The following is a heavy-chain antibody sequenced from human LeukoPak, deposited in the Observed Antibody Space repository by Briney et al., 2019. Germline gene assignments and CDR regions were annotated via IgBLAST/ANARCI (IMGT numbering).Heavy chain of an antibody. V-gene: IGHV3-21*01. J-gene: IGHJ3*02. CDR3: ARDRGSSGWYGTFGI. CDR2: ISSSSSYI. Sequence: GGSLRLSCAASGFTFSTYSMNWVRQAPGKGLEWVSSISSSSSYIFYADSVKGRFTISRDNAKNSLYLQMNSLRAEDTAVYYCARDRGSSGWYGTFGIWGQGTMVSVSS. D-gene: IGHD6-19*01. CDR1: GFTFSTYS.